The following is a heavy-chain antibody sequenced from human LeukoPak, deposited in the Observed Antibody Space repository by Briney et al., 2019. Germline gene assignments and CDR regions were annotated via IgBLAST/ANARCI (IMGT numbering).Heavy chain of an antibody. Sequence: TSETLSLTCTVSGDSISSYYWSWIRQPPGKGLEWIGSIYYSGSTYYNPSLKSRVTISVDTSKNQFSLKLSSVTAADTAVYYCARSGSGWTIDYWGQGTLVTVSS. CDR2: IYYSGST. CDR1: GDSISSYY. V-gene: IGHV4-39*01. J-gene: IGHJ4*02. D-gene: IGHD6-19*01. CDR3: ARSGSGWTIDY.